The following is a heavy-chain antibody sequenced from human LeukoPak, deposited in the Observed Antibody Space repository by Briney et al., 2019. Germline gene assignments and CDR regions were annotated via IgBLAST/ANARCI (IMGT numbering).Heavy chain of an antibody. V-gene: IGHV3-23*01. CDR1: GFTFNSYA. J-gene: IGHJ4*02. D-gene: IGHD1-26*01. CDR3: AKELEYSGSYPDY. Sequence: GGSLRLSCAASGFTFNSYAMSWVRQAPGKGLEWVSAISGGGGSIYYADSVKGRFTISRDNSKNTLSLQMNSLRGEDSAVYYCAKELEYSGSYPDYWGQGTLVTVSS. CDR2: ISGGGGSI.